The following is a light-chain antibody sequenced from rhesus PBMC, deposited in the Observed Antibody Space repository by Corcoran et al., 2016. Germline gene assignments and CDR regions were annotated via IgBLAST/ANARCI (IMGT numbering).Light chain of an antibody. CDR1: QGISSY. CDR2: DAS. J-gene: IGKJ2*01. Sequence: DIQLTQSPSSLSASVGDRVTITCRASQGISSYLAWSQQKSGKAPKLLIYDASNLQSGVPSRFSGSGYGTEFTLTISSLQPEDFATDYCQQRNSYPYSFGQGTKVEIK. V-gene: IGKV1-38*01. CDR3: QQRNSYPYS.